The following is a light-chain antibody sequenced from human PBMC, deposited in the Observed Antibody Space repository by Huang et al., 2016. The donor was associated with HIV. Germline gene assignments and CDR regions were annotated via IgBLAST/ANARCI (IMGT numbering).Light chain of an antibody. Sequence: DIVMTQSPLSLSVTPGEPASISCSSSQRLLHSNGYNYLDWYLQKPGQSPQLLIYLGSNRASGVPDRFSGSGSGTGFTLKISRVEDEDVGIYYCMQALQMYTFGQGTKLEIK. J-gene: IGKJ2*01. CDR3: MQALQMYT. V-gene: IGKV2-28*01. CDR1: QRLLHSNGYNY. CDR2: LGS.